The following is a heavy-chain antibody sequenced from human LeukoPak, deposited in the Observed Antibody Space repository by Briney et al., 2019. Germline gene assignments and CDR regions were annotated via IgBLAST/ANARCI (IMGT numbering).Heavy chain of an antibody. V-gene: IGHV3-74*01. J-gene: IGHJ4*02. CDR3: ARGVAVAGTDY. CDR2: INSDGSST. CDR1: GFTFSSYG. Sequence: GGSLRLSCAASGFTFSSYGMHWVRQAPGKGLGWVSRINSDGSSTNYADSVKGRFTISRDNAKNTLYLQTNSLRAEDTAVYYCARGVAVAGTDYWGQGTLVTVSS. D-gene: IGHD6-19*01.